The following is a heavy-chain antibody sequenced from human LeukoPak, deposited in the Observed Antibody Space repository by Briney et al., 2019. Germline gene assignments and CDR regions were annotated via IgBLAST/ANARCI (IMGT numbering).Heavy chain of an antibody. Sequence: PGGSLRLSCAASGFTFSSYAMSWVRQAPGKGLEWVSAISGSGGSTYYADSVKGRFTISRDNSKNTLYLQMNSLRAEDTAVYYCAKDSGSSWYTDTRWFDPWGQGTLVTVSS. CDR2: ISGSGGST. V-gene: IGHV3-23*01. CDR1: GFTFSSYA. CDR3: AKDSGSSWYTDTRWFDP. J-gene: IGHJ5*02. D-gene: IGHD6-13*01.